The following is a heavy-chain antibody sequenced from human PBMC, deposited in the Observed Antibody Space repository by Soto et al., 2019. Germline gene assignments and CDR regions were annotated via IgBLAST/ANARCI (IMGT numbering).Heavy chain of an antibody. CDR1: GYTFTNYW. J-gene: IGHJ6*02. Sequence: GESLKISCKGSGYTFTNYWIGWVRQMPGKGLEWMGIIYPGDSDTKYNPSFQGQVTISADKSLTTTSLQWSSHKASDTAIYYCAASIFYYGMDVWGQGTTVTVSS. CDR3: AASIFYYGMDV. CDR2: IYPGDSDT. V-gene: IGHV5-51*01.